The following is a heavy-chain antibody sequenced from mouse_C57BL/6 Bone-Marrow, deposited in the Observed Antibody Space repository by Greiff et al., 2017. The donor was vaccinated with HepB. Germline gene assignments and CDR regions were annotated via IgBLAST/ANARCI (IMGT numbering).Heavy chain of an antibody. J-gene: IGHJ4*01. CDR2: ISNGGGST. CDR3: ARGSYRGYYAMDY. V-gene: IGHV5-12*01. CDR1: GFTFSDYY. Sequence: EVMLVESGGGLVQPGGSLKLSCAASGFTFSDYYMYWVRQTPEKRLEWVAYISNGGGSTYYPDTVKGRFTISRDNAKNTLYQQMSRLKSEDTAMYYCARGSYRGYYAMDYWGQGTSVTVSS. D-gene: IGHD2-12*01.